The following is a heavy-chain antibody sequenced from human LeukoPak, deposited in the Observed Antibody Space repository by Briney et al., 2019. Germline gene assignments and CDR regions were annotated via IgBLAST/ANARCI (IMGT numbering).Heavy chain of an antibody. V-gene: IGHV4-4*02. D-gene: IGHD6-25*01. CDR3: TRENAAFSPFGY. CDR1: GVSITTTNF. J-gene: IGHJ4*02. CDR2: VSVSGLS. Sequence: SETLSLTCGVSGVSITTTNFWSWVRQTPGQGLEWIGEVSVSGLSDYNPSLRGRVTMSLDTSKNHLSLKLTSVTAADTAVYYCTRENAAFSPFGYWGQGTLVTV.